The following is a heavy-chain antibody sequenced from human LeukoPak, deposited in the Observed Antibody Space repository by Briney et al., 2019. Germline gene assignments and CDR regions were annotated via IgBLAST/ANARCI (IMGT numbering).Heavy chain of an antibody. Sequence: PGGSLRLSCAASGFPFSTYGMHWVRQAPGKGLEWVAVISYDASNKYYPDSVKGRFTISRDNSKNTLYLQMNSLRAEDTAVYYCAKDQENSSGWSIDYWGQGTLVTVSS. J-gene: IGHJ4*02. CDR2: ISYDASNK. D-gene: IGHD6-19*01. CDR3: AKDQENSSGWSIDY. V-gene: IGHV3-30*18. CDR1: GFPFSTYG.